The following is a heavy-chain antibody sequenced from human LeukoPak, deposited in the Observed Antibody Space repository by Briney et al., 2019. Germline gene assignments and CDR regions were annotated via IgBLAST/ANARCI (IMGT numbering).Heavy chain of an antibody. CDR3: ARDRWDGYNQGIFDY. CDR1: GGSISSYY. D-gene: IGHD5-24*01. J-gene: IGHJ4*02. CDR2: IYTSGST. V-gene: IGHV4-4*07. Sequence: PSETLSLTCTVSGGSISSYYWSWIRQPAGKGLEWIGRIYTSGSTNYNPSLKSRVTISVDTSKNQFSLKLSSVTAADTAVYYCARDRWDGYNQGIFDYWGQGTLVTVSS.